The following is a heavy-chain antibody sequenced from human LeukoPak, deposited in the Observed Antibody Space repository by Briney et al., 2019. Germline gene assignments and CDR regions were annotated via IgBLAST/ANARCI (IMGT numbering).Heavy chain of an antibody. V-gene: IGHV3-30*03. CDR3: ARDHMMGGWARPLTPLYDY. J-gene: IGHJ4*02. CDR2: ISYDGSNK. Sequence: GRSLRLSCAASGFTFSSYGMHWVRQAPGKGLEWVAVISYDGSNKYYADSVKGRFTISRDNSKNTLYLQMNSLRAEDTAVYYCARDHMMGGWARPLTPLYDYWGQGTLVTVSS. CDR1: GFTFSSYG. D-gene: IGHD6-19*01.